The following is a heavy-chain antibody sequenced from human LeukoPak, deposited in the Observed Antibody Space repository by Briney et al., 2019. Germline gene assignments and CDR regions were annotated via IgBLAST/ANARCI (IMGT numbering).Heavy chain of an antibody. Sequence: GGSLRLSCAASGFTFSSYSMNWVRQAPGKGLEWVSTISSISTYIYYADSVKGRFTISRDNAKNSLYLQMSSLRAEDTAVYYCAKNIEPYRNAWSGGGDYWGQGALVTVSS. J-gene: IGHJ4*02. CDR3: AKNIEPYRNAWSGGGDY. D-gene: IGHD6-19*01. CDR1: GFTFSSYS. CDR2: ISSISTYI. V-gene: IGHV3-21*06.